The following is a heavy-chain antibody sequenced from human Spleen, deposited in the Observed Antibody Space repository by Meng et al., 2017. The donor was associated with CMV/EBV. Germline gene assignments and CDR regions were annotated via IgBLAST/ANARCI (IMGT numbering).Heavy chain of an antibody. CDR3: ARFYSSGPGMLDY. CDR1: GGSINFYY. CDR2: IYYSGST. D-gene: IGHD6-19*01. V-gene: IGHV4-59*01. J-gene: IGHJ4*02. Sequence: GSLRLSCTVSGGSINFYYWSWIRQPPGKGLEWIGYIYYSGSTNYNPSLKSRVTMSLDTSKNQFSLKLYSVTAADTAVYYCARFYSSGPGMLDYWGQGTLVTVSS.